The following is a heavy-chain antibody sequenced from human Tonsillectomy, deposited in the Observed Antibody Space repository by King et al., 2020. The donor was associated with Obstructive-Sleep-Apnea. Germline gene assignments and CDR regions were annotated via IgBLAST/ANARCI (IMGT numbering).Heavy chain of an antibody. Sequence: RLVQSGGGVVQPGGSLRLSCAASGFTFSTYGLHWVRQAPGKGLEWVAFIWSDGSNTHYADSVKGRFTISRDTSKKTLYLQISSLRAEDTALYYCARDGISGIDYWGQGVLVTVSS. CDR1: GFTFSTYG. J-gene: IGHJ4*02. CDR2: IWSDGSNT. V-gene: IGHV3-33*01. CDR3: ARDGISGIDY. D-gene: IGHD1-14*01.